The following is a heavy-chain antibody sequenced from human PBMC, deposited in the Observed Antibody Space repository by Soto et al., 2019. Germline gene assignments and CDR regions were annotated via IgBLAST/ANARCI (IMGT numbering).Heavy chain of an antibody. D-gene: IGHD3-16*01. CDR3: ARERPNDFVWGSWSGQQTAGFDY. Sequence: ASVKVSCKASGYTFSSYYMHWVRQAPGQGLEWMAVINPSGDTTTYAQKFQGRVTMTRDTSTSTLFMELSSLRSEDTAVYFCARERPNDFVWGSWSGQQTAGFDYWGQGTMVTVSS. J-gene: IGHJ4*02. CDR2: INPSGDTT. CDR1: GYTFSSYY. V-gene: IGHV1-46*01.